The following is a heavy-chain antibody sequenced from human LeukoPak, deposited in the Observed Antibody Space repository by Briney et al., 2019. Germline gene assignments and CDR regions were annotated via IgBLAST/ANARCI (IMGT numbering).Heavy chain of an antibody. Sequence: PSETLSLTCAVYGGSFSGYYWSWIRQPPGKGLEWIGEINHSGSTNYNPSLKSRVTISVDTSKNQFSLKLSSVTAADTAVYYCAREFEVWSGYYGYWGQGTLVTVSS. CDR1: GGSFSGYY. D-gene: IGHD3-3*01. J-gene: IGHJ4*02. CDR3: AREFEVWSGYYGY. V-gene: IGHV4-34*01. CDR2: INHSGST.